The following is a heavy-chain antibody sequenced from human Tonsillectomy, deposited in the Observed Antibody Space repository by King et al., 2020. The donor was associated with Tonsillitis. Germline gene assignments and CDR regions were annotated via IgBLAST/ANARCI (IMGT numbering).Heavy chain of an antibody. V-gene: IGHV4-31*03. D-gene: IGHD3-22*01. Sequence: QLQESGPGLVKPSQTLSLTCNVSGGSISSGGHYWSWIRQHPETGLEWIGYMYYSGTTYYNPSLKSRLTMSVDTSQNQFSLKLSSVTAADTAVYYCVRYDSSGYQSDYWGQGTLVTVSS. CDR2: MYYSGTT. CDR3: VRYDSSGYQSDY. CDR1: GGSISSGGHY. J-gene: IGHJ4*02.